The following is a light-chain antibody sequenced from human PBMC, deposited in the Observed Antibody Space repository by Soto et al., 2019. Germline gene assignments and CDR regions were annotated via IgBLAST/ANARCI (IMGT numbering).Light chain of an antibody. CDR2: GAS. J-gene: IGKJ1*01. Sequence: EIVLTQSPAILSVSPGERAALSCRASQSISSDVAWYQQKPGQAPRLLIYGASTTATGIPARFSGSGSGTEFTLTISRLQPDDFATYYCQQYSSYWTCGQGTKVDIK. CDR3: QQYSSYWT. V-gene: IGKV3-15*01. CDR1: QSISSD.